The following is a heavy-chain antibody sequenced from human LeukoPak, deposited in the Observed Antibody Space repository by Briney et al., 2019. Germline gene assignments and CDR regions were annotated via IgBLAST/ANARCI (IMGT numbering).Heavy chain of an antibody. J-gene: IGHJ3*02. CDR2: ISSSSRYI. V-gene: IGHV3-21*01. D-gene: IGHD3-22*01. CDR1: GFTFSSYS. CDR3: ARDVHYDSSGYYFRNDAFDI. Sequence: GGSLRLSCAASGFTFSSYSMNGVRQAPGKGLEWVSSISSSSRYIYYGDSVKGRFTISRDNAKNSLCLQMNSLRAEDTAVYYCARDVHYDSSGYYFRNDAFDIWGQGTMVTVSS.